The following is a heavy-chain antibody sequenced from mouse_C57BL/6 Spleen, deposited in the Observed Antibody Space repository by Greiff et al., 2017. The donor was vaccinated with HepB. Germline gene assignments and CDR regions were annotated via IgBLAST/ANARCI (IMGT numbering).Heavy chain of an antibody. CDR3: ARDFDYDEGGYFDY. CDR1: GFTFSSYA. CDR2: ISDGGSYT. J-gene: IGHJ2*01. Sequence: DVMLVESGGGLVKPGGSLKLSCAASGFTFSSYAMSWVRQTPEKRLEWVATISDGGSYTYYPDNVKGRFTISRDNAKNNLYLQMSHLKSEDTAMYYCARDFDYDEGGYFDYWGQGTTLTVSS. D-gene: IGHD2-4*01. V-gene: IGHV5-4*01.